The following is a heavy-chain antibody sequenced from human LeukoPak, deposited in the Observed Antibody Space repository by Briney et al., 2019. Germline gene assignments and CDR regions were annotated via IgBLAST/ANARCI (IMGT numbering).Heavy chain of an antibody. Sequence: GASVKVSCKASGGTFSSYAISWVRQAPGQGLEWMGGIIPIFGTANYAQKFQGRVTITADKSTSTAYMELSSLRSEDTAVYYCARVIAAVAGTYWFDPWGQGTLVTVSS. CDR1: GGTFSSYA. J-gene: IGHJ5*02. CDR2: IIPIFGTA. D-gene: IGHD6-19*01. V-gene: IGHV1-69*06. CDR3: ARVIAAVAGTYWFDP.